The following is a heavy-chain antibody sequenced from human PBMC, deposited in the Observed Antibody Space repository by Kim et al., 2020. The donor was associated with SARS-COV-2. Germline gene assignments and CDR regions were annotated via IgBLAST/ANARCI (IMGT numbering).Heavy chain of an antibody. D-gene: IGHD3-10*01. CDR2: ISGSGGST. Sequence: GGSLRLSCAASGFTFSSYAMSWVRQAPGKGLEWVSAISGSGGSTYYADSLKGRFTISRDNSKNTLYLQMNSLRAEDTAVYYCAKYVLLCFGGPRTFDIWGQGTMGTVYS. CDR1: GFTFSSYA. CDR3: AKYVLLCFGGPRTFDI. J-gene: IGHJ3*02. V-gene: IGHV3-23*01.